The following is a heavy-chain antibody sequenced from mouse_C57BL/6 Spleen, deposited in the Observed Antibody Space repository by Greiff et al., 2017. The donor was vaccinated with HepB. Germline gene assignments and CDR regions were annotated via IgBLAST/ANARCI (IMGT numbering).Heavy chain of an antibody. CDR3: TPITTVVATSSYYFDY. D-gene: IGHD1-1*01. CDR2: IYPGNSDT. V-gene: IGHV1-5*01. Sequence: DVKLQESGTVLARPGVSVKMSCKTSGYTFTSYWMHWVKQRPGQGLEWIGAIYPGNSDTSYNQKFKGKAKLTAVTSASTAYMELSSLTNEDSAVYYCTPITTVVATSSYYFDYWGQGTTLTVSS. J-gene: IGHJ2*01. CDR1: GYTFTSYW.